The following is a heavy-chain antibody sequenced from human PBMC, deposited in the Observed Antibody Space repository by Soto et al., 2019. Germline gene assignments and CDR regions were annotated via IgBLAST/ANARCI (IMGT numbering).Heavy chain of an antibody. Sequence: GGSLRLSCAASGFTVSSNYMSWVRQAPGKGLEWVSVIYSGGSTYYADSVKGRFTISRDNSKNTLYLQMNSLRAEDTAVYYCVRSDDYGEQYYFDYWGQGTLVTVSS. D-gene: IGHD4-17*01. J-gene: IGHJ4*02. CDR2: IYSGGST. V-gene: IGHV3-66*01. CDR3: VRSDDYGEQYYFDY. CDR1: GFTVSSNY.